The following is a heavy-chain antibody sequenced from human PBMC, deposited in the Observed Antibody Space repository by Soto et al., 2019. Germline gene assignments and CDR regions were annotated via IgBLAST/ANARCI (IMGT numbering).Heavy chain of an antibody. Sequence: EXQLLESGGGLVQPGGSLRLSCVASGFTFSSYAMSWVRQAPGKGLEGVSVVTSNGGVGRYYADSVXXRXXXXRDXXXXXXXXXXXXXXXXXXXXXXXARTVVKYFHDYWGQGTLVTVSS. V-gene: IGHV3-23*01. D-gene: IGHD2-21*01. J-gene: IGHJ4*02. CDR1: GFTFSSYA. CDR2: VTSNGGVGR. CDR3: ARTVVKYFHDY.